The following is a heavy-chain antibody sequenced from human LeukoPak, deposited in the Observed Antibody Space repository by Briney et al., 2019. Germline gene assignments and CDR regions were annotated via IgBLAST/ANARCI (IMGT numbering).Heavy chain of an antibody. CDR2: INPHSGVT. J-gene: IGHJ4*02. CDR1: GFTFTDYY. V-gene: IGHV1-2*02. CDR3: VREGITKAFDL. Sequence: ASVKVSCKASGFTFTDYYMHWVRLAPGQGLEWMGYINPHSGVTSFPQKFRGRVTLTTDTSISAAYMELSSLISDDTAMYYCVREGITKAFDLWGPGALVTVSS. D-gene: IGHD1-14*01.